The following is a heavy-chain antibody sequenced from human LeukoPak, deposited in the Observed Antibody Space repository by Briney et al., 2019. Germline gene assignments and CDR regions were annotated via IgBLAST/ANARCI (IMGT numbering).Heavy chain of an antibody. V-gene: IGHV3-30*03. CDR3: TRVGLTSGSYFSFDY. CDR2: ISYDGSNK. D-gene: IGHD1-26*01. CDR1: GFTFSSYG. J-gene: IGHJ4*02. Sequence: GGSLRLSCAASGFTFSSYGMHWVRQAPGKGLEWVAVISYDGSNKYYADSVKGRFTTSRDNSKNTLYLQMNSLRAEDTAVYYCTRVGLTSGSYFSFDYWGQGTLVTVSS.